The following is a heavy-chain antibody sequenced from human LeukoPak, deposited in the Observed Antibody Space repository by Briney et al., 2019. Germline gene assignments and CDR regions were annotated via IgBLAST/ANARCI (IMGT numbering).Heavy chain of an antibody. V-gene: IGHV1-18*01. CDR3: AKDARGYCSKGACYSIDY. Sequence: ASVKVSCKASGYTFTNYGINWVRQAPGQGLEWMGWISAYNDGNTNYAQRFQGRVTMTTGTSTSTAYMELRSLRSDDTAVYYCAKDARGYCSKGACYSIDYWGQGTLVTVSS. CDR2: ISAYNDGNT. D-gene: IGHD2-8*01. J-gene: IGHJ4*02. CDR1: GYTFTNYG.